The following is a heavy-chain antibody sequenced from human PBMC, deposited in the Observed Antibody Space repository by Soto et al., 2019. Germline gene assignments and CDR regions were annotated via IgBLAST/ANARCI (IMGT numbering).Heavy chain of an antibody. CDR3: ATPKRGNLDPCYDY. CDR1: GYTLTELS. V-gene: IGHV1-24*01. CDR2: FDPEHHQI. Sequence: ASVKVSCKVSGYTLTELSIHWVRQAPGKGLEWMGGFDPEHHQIVYPQKFQGRVSMTEDTSTNTAYMDLNSLSSEDTAVYYCATPKRGNLDPCYDYWGQGTLVTVSS. D-gene: IGHD2-15*01. J-gene: IGHJ4*02.